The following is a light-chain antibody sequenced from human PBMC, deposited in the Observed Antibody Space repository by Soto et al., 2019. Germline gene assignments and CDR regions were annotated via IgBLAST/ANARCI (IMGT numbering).Light chain of an antibody. J-gene: IGKJ1*01. CDR3: QQSYSTPPT. CDR2: AAA. Sequence: IQMTQSPASLSASLGDIGTITCLASQSISSYLYWYQLKPGKAPKLLIFAAARWRSGVPSRFSGSGSGTDFTLTISSLQAEDFATYYCQQSYSTPPTFGQGTKVDIK. CDR1: QSISSY. V-gene: IGKV1-39*01.